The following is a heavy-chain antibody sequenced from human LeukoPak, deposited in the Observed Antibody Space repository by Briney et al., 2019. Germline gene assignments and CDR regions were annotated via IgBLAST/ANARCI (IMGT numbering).Heavy chain of an antibody. CDR2: ISDTGSTT. J-gene: IGHJ6*03. Sequence: GGSLRLSCAGSGFFFSTYAMNWVRQAPGKGLEWVSGISDTGSTTAYADSVKGRFTTSRDNSKNTLYLQMNSLRAEDTAVYYCARRLRYYYYYMDVWGKGTTVTVSS. CDR1: GFFFSTYA. V-gene: IGHV3-23*01. CDR3: ARRLRYYYYYMDV.